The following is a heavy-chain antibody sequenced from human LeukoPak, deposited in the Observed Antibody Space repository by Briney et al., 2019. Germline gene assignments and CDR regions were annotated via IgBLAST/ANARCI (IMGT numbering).Heavy chain of an antibody. CDR3: ARPRIAAAGRGGFDP. CDR1: GYSFTSYW. Sequence: GESLQTSFKGSGYSFTSYWIGWVRQMPGKGLEWMGIIYPGDSDTRYSPSFQGQVTISADKSISTAYLQWSSLKASDTAMYYCARPRIAAAGRGGFDPWGQGTLVTVSS. J-gene: IGHJ5*02. CDR2: IYPGDSDT. V-gene: IGHV5-51*01. D-gene: IGHD6-13*01.